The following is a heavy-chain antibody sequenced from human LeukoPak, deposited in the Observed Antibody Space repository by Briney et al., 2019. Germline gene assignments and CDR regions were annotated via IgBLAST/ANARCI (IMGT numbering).Heavy chain of an antibody. Sequence: PSETLSLTCTVSGGSVSSGSYYWSWIRQPPGKGLEWIGYIYYSGSTNYNPSLKSRVTISVDTSKNQFSLKLSSVTAADTAVYYCARVPLDDYGDYVGYYYGMDVWGQGTTVTVSS. J-gene: IGHJ6*02. V-gene: IGHV4-61*01. CDR3: ARVPLDDYGDYVGYYYGMDV. D-gene: IGHD4-17*01. CDR1: GGSVSSGSYY. CDR2: IYYSGST.